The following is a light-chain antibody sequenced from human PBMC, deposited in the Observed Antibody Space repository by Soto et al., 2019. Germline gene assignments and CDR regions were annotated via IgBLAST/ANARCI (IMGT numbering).Light chain of an antibody. CDR2: SAS. V-gene: IGKV1-27*01. Sequence: DIQMTQSQYSLSASVGDSVTITCRSSQGLNNYLAWYQQKPVKVPVRLIYSASTLKPGIPSRLSGIGAGTDFTLTISILQPEEFATYYCQKYYSAHRTFGQGTKVDIK. CDR1: QGLNNY. J-gene: IGKJ1*01. CDR3: QKYYSAHRT.